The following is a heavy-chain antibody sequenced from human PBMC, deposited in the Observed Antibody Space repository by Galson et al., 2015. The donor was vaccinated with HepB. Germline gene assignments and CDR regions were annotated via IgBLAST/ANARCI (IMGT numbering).Heavy chain of an antibody. Sequence: SLRLSCAASGFTFRKNAMSWVRQAPGKGLEWVSAISGSDDRTDYADSVRGRFTISRDNFKNTLYLQMNSLRVGDTAVYFCARSEVLSYAFGMWGQGTVVTVSA. V-gene: IGHV3-23*01. D-gene: IGHD2/OR15-2a*01. CDR1: GFTFRKNA. CDR2: ISGSDDRT. J-gene: IGHJ3*02. CDR3: ARSEVLSYAFGM.